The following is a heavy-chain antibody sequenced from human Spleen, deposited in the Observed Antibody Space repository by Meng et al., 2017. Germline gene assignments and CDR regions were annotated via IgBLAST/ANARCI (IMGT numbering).Heavy chain of an antibody. CDR2: INHSGST. CDR1: GGYFSDYY. V-gene: IGHV4-34*01. Sequence: QVQLQQWGAGLLKPSENLSLTCVVSGGYFSDYYWSWIRQPPGKGLEWIGEINHSGSTNYNPSLESRATISVDTSQNNLSLKLSSVTAADSAVYYCARGPTTMAHDFDYWGQGTLVTVSS. D-gene: IGHD4-11*01. J-gene: IGHJ4*02. CDR3: ARGPTTMAHDFDY.